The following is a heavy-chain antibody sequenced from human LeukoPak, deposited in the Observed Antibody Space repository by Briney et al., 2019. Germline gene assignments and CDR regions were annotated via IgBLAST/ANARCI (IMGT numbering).Heavy chain of an antibody. CDR3: ARGDYGDHPVP. V-gene: IGHV4-30-2*01. CDR2: IYHSGST. D-gene: IGHD4-17*01. CDR1: GGSISSGGYY. J-gene: IGHJ5*02. Sequence: PSETLSLTCTVSGGSISSGGYYWSWIRQPPGKGLEWIGYIYHSGSTYYNPSLKSRVTISVDRSKNQFSLKLSSVTAADTAVYYCARGDYGDHPVPWGQGTLVTVSS.